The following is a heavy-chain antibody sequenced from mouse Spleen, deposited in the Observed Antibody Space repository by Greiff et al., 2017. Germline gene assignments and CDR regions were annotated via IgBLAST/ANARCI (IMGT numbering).Heavy chain of an antibody. D-gene: IGHD2-14*01. J-gene: IGHJ2*01. CDR2: IDPSDSYT. Sequence: QVQLKQPGAELVMPGASVKLSCKASGYTFTSYWMHWVKQRPGQGLEWIGEIDPSDSYTNYNQKFKGKATLTVDKSSSTAYMQLSSLTSEDSAVYYCARGVRRGYYFDYWGQGTTLTVSS. CDR3: ARGVRRGYYFDY. CDR1: GYTFTSYW. V-gene: IGHV1-69*01.